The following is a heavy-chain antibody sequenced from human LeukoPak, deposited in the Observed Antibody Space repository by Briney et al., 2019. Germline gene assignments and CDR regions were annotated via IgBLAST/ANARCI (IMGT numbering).Heavy chain of an antibody. CDR2: INPSGGST. V-gene: IGHV1-46*03. J-gene: IGHJ4*02. CDR1: GYTFTSYY. CDR3: ARQYYDSSGYLTFDY. Sequence: ASVKVSCKAAGYTFTSYYMHWVRQAPGQGLEWMGIINPSGGSTSYAQKFQGRITMTRDTSTSTVYMELSSLRSEDTAVYYCARQYYDSSGYLTFDYWGQGTLVTVSS. D-gene: IGHD3-22*01.